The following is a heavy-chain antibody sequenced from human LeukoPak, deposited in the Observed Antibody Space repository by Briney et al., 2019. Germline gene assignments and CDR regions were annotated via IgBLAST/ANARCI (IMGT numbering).Heavy chain of an antibody. D-gene: IGHD2-2*01. Sequence: GASVKVSCKASGDTFTGYYMHWVRQAPGQGVEWMGWISPNSGGTNYAQKFQGRVTMTRDTSISTAYMELSRLRSDDTAVYYCARQYCSSTTCFYYFDYWGQGTLVTVSS. CDR1: GDTFTGYY. V-gene: IGHV1-2*02. CDR3: ARQYCSSTTCFYYFDY. J-gene: IGHJ4*02. CDR2: ISPNSGGT.